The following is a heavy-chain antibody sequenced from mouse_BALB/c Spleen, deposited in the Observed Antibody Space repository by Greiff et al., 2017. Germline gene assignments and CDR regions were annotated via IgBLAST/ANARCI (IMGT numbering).Heavy chain of an antibody. CDR2: IWAGGST. CDR1: GFSLTSYG. CDR3: ARDLGLRRFAY. J-gene: IGHJ3*01. V-gene: IGHV2-9*02. D-gene: IGHD2-2*01. Sequence: VQGVESGPGLVAPSQSLSITCTVSGFSLTSYGVHWVRQPPGKGLEWLGVIWAGGSTNYNSALMSRLSISKDNSKSQVFLKMNSLQTDDTAMYYCARDLGLRRFAYWGQGTLVTVSA.